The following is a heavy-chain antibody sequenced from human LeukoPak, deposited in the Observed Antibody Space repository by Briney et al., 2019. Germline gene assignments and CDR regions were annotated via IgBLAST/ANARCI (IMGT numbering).Heavy chain of an antibody. Sequence: PGTSLRPSCAASGFTFRSYAMHWVRQAPGKGLEWVAVISYDEFNKYYADSVKGRFTISRDNSKNTLYLQMNSLRAEDTAVYYCARDVNYGSGSYYTSIDYWGQGTLVTVSS. CDR3: ARDVNYGSGSYYTSIDY. D-gene: IGHD3-10*01. CDR1: GFTFRSYA. CDR2: ISYDEFNK. J-gene: IGHJ4*02. V-gene: IGHV3-30-3*01.